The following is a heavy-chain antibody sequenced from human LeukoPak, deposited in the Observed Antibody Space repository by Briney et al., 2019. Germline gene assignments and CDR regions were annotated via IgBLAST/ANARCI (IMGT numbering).Heavy chain of an antibody. Sequence: PGGSLRLSCAASGFTFSSYGMHWVRQAPGKGLEWVAFIRYDGSNKYYADSVKGRFTISRDNSKNTLYLQMNSLRAEDTAVYYCAKELGYCSGGSCWQGSYYYYGMDVWGQGTTVTVSS. CDR2: IRYDGSNK. CDR3: AKELGYCSGGSCWQGSYYYYGMDV. V-gene: IGHV3-30*02. CDR1: GFTFSSYG. J-gene: IGHJ6*02. D-gene: IGHD2-15*01.